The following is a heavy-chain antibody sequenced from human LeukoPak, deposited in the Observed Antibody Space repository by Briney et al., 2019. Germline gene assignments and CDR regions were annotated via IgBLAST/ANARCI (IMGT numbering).Heavy chain of an antibody. Sequence: PSETLSLTCTVSGGSLRSYYWSWNRQPPGTGLEWIGYIYHSGSTNYNPSLESRVTMSVDTSKNQFSLKLGSVTDADTAVYFCARHVSSASHVFDIWGQGTMVTVSS. CDR1: GGSLRSYY. J-gene: IGHJ3*02. CDR3: ARHVSSASHVFDI. V-gene: IGHV4-59*08. D-gene: IGHD5/OR15-5a*01. CDR2: IYHSGST.